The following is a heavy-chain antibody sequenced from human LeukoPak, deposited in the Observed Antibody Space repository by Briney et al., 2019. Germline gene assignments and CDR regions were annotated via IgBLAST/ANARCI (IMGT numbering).Heavy chain of an antibody. CDR3: ASRLRIAAAGSGNNY. CDR1: GFTFSSYG. V-gene: IGHV3-21*01. J-gene: IGHJ4*02. Sequence: GGSLRLSCAASGFTFSSYGMHWVRQAPGKGLEWVSSISSSSSYIYYADSVKGRFTISRDNAKNSLYLQMNSLRAEDTAVYYCASRLRIAAAGSGNNYWGQGTLVTVSS. CDR2: ISSSSSYI. D-gene: IGHD6-13*01.